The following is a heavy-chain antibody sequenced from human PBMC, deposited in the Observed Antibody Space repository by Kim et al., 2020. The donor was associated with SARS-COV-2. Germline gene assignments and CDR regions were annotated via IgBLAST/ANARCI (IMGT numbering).Heavy chain of an antibody. Sequence: SETLSLTCTVSGGSISTYYWSWIRQPPGKGLEWIGYIDGTGSTNYNPSLKSRVIMSVDTSKNQFSLELTSVTAADTALYYCARGAPAGGFDYWGQRALVT. J-gene: IGHJ4*02. V-gene: IGHV4-59*01. CDR1: GGSISTYY. CDR2: IDGTGST. D-gene: IGHD2-2*01. CDR3: ARGAPAGGFDY.